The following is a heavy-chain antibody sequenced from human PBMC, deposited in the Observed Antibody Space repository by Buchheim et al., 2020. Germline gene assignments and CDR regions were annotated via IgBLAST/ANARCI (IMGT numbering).Heavy chain of an antibody. CDR1: GGSFSGYY. Sequence: QVQLQQWGAGLLKPSETLSLTCAVYGGSFSGYYWSWIRQPPGKGLEWIGEINHSGSTNYNPSLKSRVTISVDTSKNQLSLKLSSVTAADTAVYYCARNVRRNSQKCYDYWGQGTL. CDR3: ARNVRRNSQKCYDY. J-gene: IGHJ4*02. V-gene: IGHV4-34*01. D-gene: IGHD4-23*01. CDR2: INHSGST.